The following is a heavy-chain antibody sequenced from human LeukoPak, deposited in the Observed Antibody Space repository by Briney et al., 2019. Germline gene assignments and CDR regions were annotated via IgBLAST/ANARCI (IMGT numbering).Heavy chain of an antibody. V-gene: IGHV5-51*01. CDR2: IYPGDSDT. CDR1: GYSFTSYW. D-gene: IGHD3-22*01. J-gene: IGHJ3*02. Sequence: GESLKISCKGSGYSFTSYWIGWVRQMPGKGLEWMGIIYPGDSDTRYSPSFQGQVTISADKSISTAYLQWSSLKASDTAMYYCATTPPPPHSSGTNSTVVSHDAFDIWGQGTMVTVSS. CDR3: ATTPPPPHSSGTNSTVVSHDAFDI.